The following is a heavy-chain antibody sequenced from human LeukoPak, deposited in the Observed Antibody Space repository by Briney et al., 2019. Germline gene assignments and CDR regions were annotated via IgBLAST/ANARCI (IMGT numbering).Heavy chain of an antibody. D-gene: IGHD3-22*01. CDR1: GGSISSSSYY. Sequence: SETLSLTCTVSGGSISSSSYYWGWIRQPPGKGLEWIGYIYYSGSTNYNPSLKSRVTISVDTSKNQFSLKLSSVTAADTAVYYCARWGVYYDSSGYDAFDIWGQGTMVTVSS. CDR3: ARWGVYYDSSGYDAFDI. CDR2: IYYSGST. J-gene: IGHJ3*02. V-gene: IGHV4-61*05.